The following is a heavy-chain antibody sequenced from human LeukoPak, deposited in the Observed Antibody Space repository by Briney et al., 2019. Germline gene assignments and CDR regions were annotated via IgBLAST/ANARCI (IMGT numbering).Heavy chain of an antibody. D-gene: IGHD5-18*01. V-gene: IGHV4-39*01. J-gene: IGHJ3*02. CDR2: VYYSGST. CDR3: ARRNTAKGAFDI. Sequence: SETLSLTCTVSGGSISSSTYYWGWIRQSPGKGLEWIGSVYYSGSTYYNPSLKSRVTMSVDTSRNQFSLKVTSATAAGTTVYYCARRNTAKGAFDIWGQGTMVTVSS. CDR1: GGSISSSTYY.